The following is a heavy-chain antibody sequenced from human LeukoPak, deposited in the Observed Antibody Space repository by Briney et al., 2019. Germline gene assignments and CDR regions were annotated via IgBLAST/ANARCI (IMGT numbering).Heavy chain of an antibody. CDR2: ISSSSSGI. J-gene: IGHJ4*02. V-gene: IGHV3-48*02. CDR1: GFTFRSLA. CDR3: ARGGGARPDY. D-gene: IGHD3-10*01. Sequence: GGSLRLSCAASGFTFRSLAMNWVRQAPGKGLKWVSYISSSSSGINYADSVKGRFTISRDNAKNSLFLQMNSLRDEDTAVYYCARGGGARPDYWGQGTLVTVSS.